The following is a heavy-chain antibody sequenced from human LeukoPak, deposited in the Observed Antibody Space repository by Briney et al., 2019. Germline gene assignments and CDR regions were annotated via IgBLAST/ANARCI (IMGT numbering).Heavy chain of an antibody. J-gene: IGHJ4*02. CDR2: IIPIFGTA. CDR1: GGTFSSYA. D-gene: IGHD2-15*01. Sequence: GSSVKVSCKASGGTFSSYAISWVRQAPGQGLEWMGGIIPIFGTANYAQKFQGRVTITADESTSTAYMELSSLRSEDTAVYYCARDAYCSGGSCSSLFDYWGQGTLVTVSS. CDR3: ARDAYCSGGSCSSLFDY. V-gene: IGHV1-69*01.